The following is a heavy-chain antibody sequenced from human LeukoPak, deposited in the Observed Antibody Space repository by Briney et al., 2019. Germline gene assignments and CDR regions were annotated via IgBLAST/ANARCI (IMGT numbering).Heavy chain of an antibody. CDR1: GGSISSYY. J-gene: IGHJ5*02. CDR2: IYTSGST. D-gene: IGHD3-10*01. V-gene: IGHV4-4*07. Sequence: SGTLSLTCTVSGGSISSYYWSWIRQPAGKGLEWIGRIYTSGSTNYNRSLKSRVTRSVEKPKNQFSRKLSAVTAADTAVYYCARDLITMVRGVIIPLLFDPWGQGTLVTVSS. CDR3: ARDLITMVRGVIIPLLFDP.